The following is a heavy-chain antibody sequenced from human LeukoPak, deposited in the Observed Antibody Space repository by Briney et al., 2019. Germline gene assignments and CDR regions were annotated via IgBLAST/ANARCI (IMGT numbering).Heavy chain of an antibody. V-gene: IGHV3-7*01. CDR2: IKQDGSEK. CDR1: GFTFSSYW. J-gene: IGHJ4*02. Sequence: PGGSLRLSCVASGFTFSSYWMSWVRQAPGKGLEWVANIKQDGSEKYYVDSVKGRFTISRDNAKNSLYLQMNSLRAEDTAVYYCARVGYCSSTSCWFDYWGQGTLVTVSS. D-gene: IGHD2-2*01. CDR3: ARVGYCSSTSCWFDY.